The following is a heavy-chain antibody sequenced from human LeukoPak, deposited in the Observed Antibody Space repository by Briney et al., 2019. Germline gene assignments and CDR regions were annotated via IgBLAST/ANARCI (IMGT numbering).Heavy chain of an antibody. Sequence: PSETLSLTCTVSGGSISSYYWSWIRQPPGKGLEWIGYIYYSGSTNYNPSLKSRVTISVDTSKNQFSLKLSPVTAADTAVYYCARAGGIAAAGLRYFDLWGRGTLVTVSS. CDR1: GGSISSYY. CDR2: IYYSGST. CDR3: ARAGGIAAAGLRYFDL. V-gene: IGHV4-59*01. J-gene: IGHJ2*01. D-gene: IGHD6-13*01.